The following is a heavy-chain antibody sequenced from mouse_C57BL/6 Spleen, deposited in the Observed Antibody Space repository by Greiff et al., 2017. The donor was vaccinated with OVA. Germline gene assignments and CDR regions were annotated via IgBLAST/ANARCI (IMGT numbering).Heavy chain of an antibody. D-gene: IGHD1-1*02. Sequence: QVQLQQPGAELVKPGASVKMSCKASGYTFTSYWITWVKQRPGQGLEWFGDIYPGSGSTNYNEKFKNKATLTVDTSSSPAYMQLSSLTSEDSAVYDCTRKQGGDAMDYWGQGTSVTVSS. J-gene: IGHJ4*01. CDR2: IYPGSGST. CDR1: GYTFTSYW. CDR3: TRKQGGDAMDY. V-gene: IGHV1-55*01.